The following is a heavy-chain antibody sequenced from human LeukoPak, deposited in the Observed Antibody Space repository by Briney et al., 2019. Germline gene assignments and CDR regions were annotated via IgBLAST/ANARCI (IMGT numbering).Heavy chain of an antibody. D-gene: IGHD2-21*02. CDR3: ARAGSTYCGGDCYPDY. CDR2: ISAYNGNT. Sequence: ASVTVSCKASGYTFTSYGISWVRQAPGQGLEWMGWISAYNGNTNYAQKLQGRVTMTTDTSTSTAYMELRSLRSDDTAVYYCARAGSTYCGGDCYPDYWGQGTLVTVSS. J-gene: IGHJ4*02. V-gene: IGHV1-18*01. CDR1: GYTFTSYG.